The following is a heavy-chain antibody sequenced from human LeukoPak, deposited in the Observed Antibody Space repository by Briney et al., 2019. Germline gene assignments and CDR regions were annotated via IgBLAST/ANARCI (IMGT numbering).Heavy chain of an antibody. CDR1: GFTFNDYA. CDR3: AKDHLGMDMIVVVLDS. Sequence: GGSLRLSCAASGFTFNDYAMSWVRQAPGQGLQWVSSVSGSGDSTEYADSVKGRFTISRDNSNNTLYLQMNSPRADDTAMYYCAKDHLGMDMIVVVLDSWGLGTLVTVSS. D-gene: IGHD3-22*01. V-gene: IGHV3-23*01. J-gene: IGHJ4*02. CDR2: VSGSGDST.